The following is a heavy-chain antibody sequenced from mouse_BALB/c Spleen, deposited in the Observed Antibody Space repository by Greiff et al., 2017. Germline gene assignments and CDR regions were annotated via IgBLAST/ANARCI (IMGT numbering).Heavy chain of an antibody. J-gene: IGHJ2*01. CDR1: GYTFTDYA. Sequence: VQLQQSGAELVRPGVSVKISCKGSGYTFTDYAMHWVKQSHAKSLEWIGVISTYYGDASYNQKFKGKATMTVDKSSSTAYMELTRLTSEDSAIYYCARYYYGFDYWGQGTTLTVSS. V-gene: IGHV1S137*01. CDR2: ISTYYGDA. CDR3: ARYYYGFDY. D-gene: IGHD1-1*01.